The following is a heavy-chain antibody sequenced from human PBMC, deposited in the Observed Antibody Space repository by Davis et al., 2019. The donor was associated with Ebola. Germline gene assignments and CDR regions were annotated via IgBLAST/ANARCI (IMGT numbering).Heavy chain of an antibody. CDR3: ATRTLYCTNGVCYLYYYYYGMDV. CDR2: MNPNSGNT. D-gene: IGHD2-8*01. CDR1: GYTFTSYD. Sequence: ASVKVSCKASGYTFTSYDINWVRQATGQGLEWMGWMNPNSGNTGYAQKFQGRVTITADESTSTAYMELSSLRSEDTAVYYCATRTLYCTNGVCYLYYYYYGMDVWGQGTTVTVSS. J-gene: IGHJ6*02. V-gene: IGHV1-8*01.